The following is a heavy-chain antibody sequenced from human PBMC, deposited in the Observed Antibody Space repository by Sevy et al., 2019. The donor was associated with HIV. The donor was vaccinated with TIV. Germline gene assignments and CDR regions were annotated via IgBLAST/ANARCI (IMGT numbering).Heavy chain of an antibody. J-gene: IGHJ6*02. CDR3: AKWSRGYCSSTSCSNYYYGMDV. Sequence: GGCLRLSCAASGFTFSSYGMHWVRQAPGKGLEWVAFIRYDGSNKYYADSVKGRFTISRDNSKNTLYLQMNSLRAEDTAVYYCAKWSRGYCSSTSCSNYYYGMDVWGQGTTVTVSS. D-gene: IGHD2-2*01. V-gene: IGHV3-30*02. CDR1: GFTFSSYG. CDR2: IRYDGSNK.